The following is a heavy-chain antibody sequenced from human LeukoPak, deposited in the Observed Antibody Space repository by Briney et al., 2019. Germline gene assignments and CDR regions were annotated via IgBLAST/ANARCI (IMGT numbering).Heavy chain of an antibody. CDR2: IYYSGGT. J-gene: IGHJ4*02. V-gene: IGHV4-39*07. D-gene: IGHD2-21*01. Sequence: SETLSLTCTVSGGSISSSSCYWGWIRQPPGKGLEWIGSIYYSGGTYYNPSLKSRVTISVDTSKNQFSLKLSSVTAADTAVYYCVGWRLLSYYFDYWGQGTLVTVSS. CDR3: VGWRLLSYYFDY. CDR1: GGSISSSSCY.